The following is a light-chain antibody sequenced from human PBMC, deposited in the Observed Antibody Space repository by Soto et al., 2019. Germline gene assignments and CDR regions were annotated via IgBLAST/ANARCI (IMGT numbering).Light chain of an antibody. CDR2: ENN. J-gene: IGLJ1*01. Sequence: QSALTQPPSVSAAPGQKGTISCSGSSSNIGNNYVSWYQQLPGTAPKLLIYENNKRPSGIPDRFSGSKSGTSATLGITGLQTGDEADYYCGTWDSSLSAYVFGTGTKVTVL. V-gene: IGLV1-51*02. CDR3: GTWDSSLSAYV. CDR1: SSNIGNNY.